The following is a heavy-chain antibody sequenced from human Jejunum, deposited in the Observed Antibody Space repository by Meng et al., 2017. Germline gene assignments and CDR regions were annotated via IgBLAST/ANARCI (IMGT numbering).Heavy chain of an antibody. J-gene: IGHJ4*02. CDR2: IYTGGDA. CDR1: GFTVSQNY. Sequence: GESLKISCAASGFTVSQNYMTWVRQAPGKGLEWVSVIYTGGDAYYADSVKGRFTFSRDNSRNMVYLQFNSLRPEDTAVYYCARSAYSWGQGTLVTVSS. CDR3: ARSAYS. V-gene: IGHV3-66*02.